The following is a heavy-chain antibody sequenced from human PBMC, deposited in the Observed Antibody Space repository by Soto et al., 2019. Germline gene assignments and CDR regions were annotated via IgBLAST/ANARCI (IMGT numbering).Heavy chain of an antibody. Sequence: ASVTVSCKASGGTFRSYAISWVRQAPGQGLEWMGGIIPIFGTATYAQKFQGRVTITADTSTSTAYMELRSLRSDDTAVYYCARDLGGQIVDYWGQGTLVTVSS. J-gene: IGHJ4*02. V-gene: IGHV1-69*06. CDR3: ARDLGGQIVDY. CDR2: IIPIFGTA. D-gene: IGHD1-26*01. CDR1: GGTFRSYA.